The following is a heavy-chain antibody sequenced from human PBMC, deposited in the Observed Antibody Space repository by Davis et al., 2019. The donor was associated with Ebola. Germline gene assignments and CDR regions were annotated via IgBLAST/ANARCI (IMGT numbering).Heavy chain of an antibody. D-gene: IGHD3-22*01. J-gene: IGHJ4*02. Sequence: SETLSLTCTVSGGSISSSPYYWGWIRQPPGKGLEWIGSIYYRGSTYSNPSLKSRVSISVDTSKNQFSLKLTSVTAADTAVYFCARNTIYDYDGSVYSSPYYFDFWGQGTLVTVSS. V-gene: IGHV4-39*01. CDR2: IYYRGST. CDR3: ARNTIYDYDGSVYSSPYYFDF. CDR1: GGSISSSPYY.